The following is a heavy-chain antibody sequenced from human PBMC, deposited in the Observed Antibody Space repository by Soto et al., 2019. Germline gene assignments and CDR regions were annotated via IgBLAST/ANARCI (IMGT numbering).Heavy chain of an antibody. J-gene: IGHJ5*02. V-gene: IGHV4-34*01. Sequence: SETLSLTCVVSGGSISSYHWAWIRQTPVKGLEWIGEIDENGSASYNPSLQGRVTLSLDTPKNQLSLSLTSVTAADTAIYYCARDRRASNFLPRWFDPWGQGTLVTVSS. CDR1: GGSISSYH. D-gene: IGHD3-16*02. CDR2: IDENGSA. CDR3: ARDRRASNFLPRWFDP.